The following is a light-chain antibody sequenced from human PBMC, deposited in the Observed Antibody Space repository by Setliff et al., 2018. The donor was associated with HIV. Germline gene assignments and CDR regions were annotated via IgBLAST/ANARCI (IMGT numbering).Light chain of an antibody. J-gene: IGLJ1*01. V-gene: IGLV1-40*01. CDR3: QSYDSSLSGYV. Sequence: QSALTQPRSVSGAPGQRVTISCTGSRSNIGADYDVHWYQQLPGTAPKLLIYGNSNRPSRVPHRFSGSKSGTSASLAITGLQAEDEADYYCQSYDSSLSGYVFGTGTKVTVL. CDR1: RSNIGADYD. CDR2: GNS.